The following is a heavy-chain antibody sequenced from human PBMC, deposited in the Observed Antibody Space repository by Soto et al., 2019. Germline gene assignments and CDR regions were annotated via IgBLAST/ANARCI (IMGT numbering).Heavy chain of an antibody. J-gene: IGHJ4*02. CDR1: GGSVSYNSYY. D-gene: IGHD2-21*01. V-gene: IGHV4-39*01. CDR3: ARLVVVAPVANV. CDR2: IFYTGTT. Sequence: SETLSLTCSVSGGSVSYNSYYWGWIRQPPGKGLEWVGGIFYTGTTYYYPSLKDRLSISVDTSKNSFSLNLTSVTAADAAVYFCARLVVVAPVANVWGQGALVTV.